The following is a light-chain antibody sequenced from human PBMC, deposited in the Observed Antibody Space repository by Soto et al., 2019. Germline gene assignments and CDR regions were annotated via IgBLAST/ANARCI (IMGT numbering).Light chain of an antibody. CDR3: SSHTSSSTFV. V-gene: IGLV2-14*03. Sequence: QSALTQPASVSASPGQSITISCTGTSSEIGGYDYVSWYQHHPGKAPKVMIYGVSNRPSGVFIRFSGSKSGNTASLTISELQSEDEADYYCSSHTSSSTFVFGAGTKVTVL. CDR1: SSEIGGYDY. J-gene: IGLJ1*01. CDR2: GVS.